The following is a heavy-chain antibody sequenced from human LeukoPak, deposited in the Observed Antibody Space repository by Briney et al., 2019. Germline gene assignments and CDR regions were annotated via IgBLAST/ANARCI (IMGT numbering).Heavy chain of an antibody. V-gene: IGHV3-9*01. CDR3: AREGRRYCTNGVCYRDY. J-gene: IGHJ4*02. CDR2: ISWNSGSI. Sequence: GGSLRLPCAASGFTFDDYAMHWVRQAPGKGLEWVSGISWNSGSIGYADSVKGRFTISRDNSKNTLYLQMNSLRAEDTAVYYCAREGRRYCTNGVCYRDYWGQGTLVTVSS. D-gene: IGHD2-8*01. CDR1: GFTFDDYA.